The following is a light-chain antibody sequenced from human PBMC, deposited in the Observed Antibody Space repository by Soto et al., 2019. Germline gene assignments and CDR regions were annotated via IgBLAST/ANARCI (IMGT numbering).Light chain of an antibody. CDR1: SSDVGGYSY. CDR2: DVS. J-gene: IGLJ1*01. Sequence: QSVLTQPRSVSGSPGQSVTISCTGTSSDVGGYSYVSWYQQHPGKAPKVMIYDVSKRPSGVRDRFSGSKSGNTASLTISGLQAEDEADYYCCSYAGTYPFVFGSGTKVTVL. CDR3: CSYAGTYPFV. V-gene: IGLV2-11*01.